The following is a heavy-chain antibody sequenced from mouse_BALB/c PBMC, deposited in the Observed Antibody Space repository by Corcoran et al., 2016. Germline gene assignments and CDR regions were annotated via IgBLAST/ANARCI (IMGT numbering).Heavy chain of an antibody. V-gene: IGHV1-26*01. CDR2: INPYNGAT. Sequence: EVQLQQSGPELVKPGASVKISCKASGYSFTGYYMHWVKQSHVKSLEWIGRINPYNGATSYNQNFKDKASLTVDKSSSTAYMELHSLTSEDSAVYYCARSDAGTGFDYWGQGTTLTVSS. CDR1: GYSFTGYY. CDR3: ARSDAGTGFDY. J-gene: IGHJ2*01. D-gene: IGHD4-1*01.